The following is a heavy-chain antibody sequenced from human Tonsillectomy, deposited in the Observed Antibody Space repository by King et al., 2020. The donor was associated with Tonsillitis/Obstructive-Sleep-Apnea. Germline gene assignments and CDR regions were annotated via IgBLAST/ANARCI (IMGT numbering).Heavy chain of an antibody. CDR2: ISYDGSNK. J-gene: IGHJ5*02. D-gene: IGHD6-13*01. V-gene: IGHV3-30*18. CDR3: AKDRGGQQLSYWFDP. CDR1: GFTFSSYG. Sequence: VQLVESGGGVVQPGRSLRLSCAASGFTFSSYGMHWVRQAPGKGLEWVAVISYDGSNKYYADSVKGRFTISRDNSKNTLYLQMNNLRAEDTAVYYCAKDRGGQQLSYWFDPWGQGTLVTVSS.